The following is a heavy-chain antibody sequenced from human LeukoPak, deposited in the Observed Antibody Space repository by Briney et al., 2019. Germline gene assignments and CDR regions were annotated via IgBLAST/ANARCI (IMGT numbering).Heavy chain of an antibody. CDR2: IYYSGST. Sequence: SETLSLTCTVSGGSISSSSYYWGWIRQPPGKGLEWIGSIYYSGSTYYNPSLKSRVTISVDTSKNQFSLKLSSVTAADTAVYYCARDGVVRGVIIGWFDAFDIWGQGTMVTVSS. D-gene: IGHD3-10*01. CDR1: GGSISSSSYY. V-gene: IGHV4-39*07. CDR3: ARDGVVRGVIIGWFDAFDI. J-gene: IGHJ3*02.